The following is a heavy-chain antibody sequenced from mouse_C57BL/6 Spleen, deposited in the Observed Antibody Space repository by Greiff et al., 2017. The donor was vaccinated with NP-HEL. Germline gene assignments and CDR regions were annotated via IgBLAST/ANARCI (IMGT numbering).Heavy chain of an antibody. J-gene: IGHJ4*01. CDR3: ARQSNWYYAMDY. CDR1: GFTFSDYG. CDR2: ISSGSSTI. V-gene: IGHV5-17*01. Sequence: EVMLVESGGGLVKPGGSLKLSCAASGFTFSDYGMHWVRQAPEKGLEWVAYISSGSSTIYYADTVKGRFTISRDNAKNTLFLQMTSLRSEDTAMYYCARQSNWYYAMDYWGQGTSVTVSS. D-gene: IGHD4-1*01.